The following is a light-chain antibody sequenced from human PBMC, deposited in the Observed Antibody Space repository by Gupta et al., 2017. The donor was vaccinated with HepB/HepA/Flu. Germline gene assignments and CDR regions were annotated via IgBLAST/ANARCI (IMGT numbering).Light chain of an antibody. J-gene: IGLJ1*01. Sequence: ELTQPPSVTVSPGQTARNTRSGDPWPKQHAYWYQQKAGKAPVLVIYKGNERPSGIPERFSGSTSGTTVTLTISGVQAEDEADYYCQAAESSTTSYVFGTGTKVTVL. CDR2: KGN. CDR1: PWPKQH. CDR3: QAAESSTTSYV. V-gene: IGLV3-25*02.